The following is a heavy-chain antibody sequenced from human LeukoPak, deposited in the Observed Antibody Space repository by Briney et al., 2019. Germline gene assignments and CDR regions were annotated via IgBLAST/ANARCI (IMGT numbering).Heavy chain of an antibody. V-gene: IGHV3-33*01. Sequence: GGSLRLSCAASGFTFSSYGMHWVRQAPGKGLEWVAVIWYDGSNKYYADSVKGRFTISRDNSKNTLYLQMNSLRVEDTAVYYCARGDGSGWPLDKWGQGTLVTVSS. CDR2: IWYDGSNK. CDR1: GFTFSSYG. J-gene: IGHJ4*02. CDR3: ARGDGSGWPLDK. D-gene: IGHD6-19*01.